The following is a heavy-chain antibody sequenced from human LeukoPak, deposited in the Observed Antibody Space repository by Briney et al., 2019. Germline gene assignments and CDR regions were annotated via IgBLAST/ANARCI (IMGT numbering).Heavy chain of an antibody. CDR1: GGSISSYY. CDR3: ARELTTVTPRFDY. J-gene: IGHJ4*02. V-gene: IGHV4-59*01. CDR2: IYYSGST. Sequence: SETLSLTCTVSGGSISSYYWSWIRQPPGKGLEWIGYIYYSGSTNYNPSLKSRVSISVDTSKNQFSLKLSSVTAADTAVYYCARELTTVTPRFDYWGQGTLVTVSS. D-gene: IGHD4-11*01.